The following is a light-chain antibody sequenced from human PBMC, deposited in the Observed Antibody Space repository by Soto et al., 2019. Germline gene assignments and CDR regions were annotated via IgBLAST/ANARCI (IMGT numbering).Light chain of an antibody. CDR2: GAS. CDR3: QHYNDWPQT. J-gene: IGKJ1*01. V-gene: IGKV3-15*01. CDR1: QSVSTN. Sequence: EIVMTQSSGTLSLSPGERATLSCRASQSVSTNLAWYQQIPGQAPRLLIYGASTRATGIPARFSGSGSGTEFTLAISSLQSEDFAVYYCQHYNDWPQTFGLGTKVDIK.